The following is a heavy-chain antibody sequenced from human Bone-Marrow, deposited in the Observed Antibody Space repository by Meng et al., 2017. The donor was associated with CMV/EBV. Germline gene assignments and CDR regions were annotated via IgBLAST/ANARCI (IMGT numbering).Heavy chain of an antibody. CDR2: ISGSGGST. CDR3: ARSLYSSSSRGSGMDV. V-gene: IGHV3-23*01. J-gene: IGHJ6*02. Sequence: GESLKISCAASGFTFSSYEMNWVRQAPGKGLEWVSAISGSGGSTYYAHSVKGRFTISRDNSKNTLYLQMNSLRAGDTAVYYCARSLYSSSSRGSGMDVWGQGTTVTVSS. CDR1: GFTFSSYE. D-gene: IGHD6-6*01.